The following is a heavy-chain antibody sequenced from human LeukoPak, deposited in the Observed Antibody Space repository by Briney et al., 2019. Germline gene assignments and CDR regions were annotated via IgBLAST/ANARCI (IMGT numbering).Heavy chain of an antibody. CDR3: AYCSGGDCYAGLDY. J-gene: IGHJ4*02. D-gene: IGHD2-15*01. CDR1: GFTLSRNA. CDR2: ISGSGDNT. V-gene: IGHV3-23*01. Sequence: PGGSLRLSCAASGFTLSRNAMNWVRQAPGQGLEWVSGISGSGDNTYYADSVRGRFTISRDNSKNTLYLQMNSLRAEDTAVYYCAYCSGGDCYAGLDYWGQGTLVTVSS.